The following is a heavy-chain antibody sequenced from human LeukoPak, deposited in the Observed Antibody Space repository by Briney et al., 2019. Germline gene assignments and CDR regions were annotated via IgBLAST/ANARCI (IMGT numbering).Heavy chain of an antibody. V-gene: IGHV4-34*01. CDR2: INRSGST. CDR3: ARGKIYGSGSYTYYYYYYMDV. J-gene: IGHJ6*03. Sequence: SETLSLTCAVYGGSFSGYYWSWIRQPPGKGLEWIGEINRSGSTNYNPSLKSRVTISVDTSKNQFSLELSSVTAADTAVYYCARGKIYGSGSYTYYYYYYMDVWGKGTTVTISS. D-gene: IGHD3-10*01. CDR1: GGSFSGYY.